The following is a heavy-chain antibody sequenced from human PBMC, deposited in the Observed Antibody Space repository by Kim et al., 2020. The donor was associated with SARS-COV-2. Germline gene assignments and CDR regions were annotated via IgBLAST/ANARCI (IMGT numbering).Heavy chain of an antibody. Sequence: NENGSKKYCMDSVKGRITISRDNAQDSLYLQMNSLRAEDTALYYCVRGVDSWGQGTLVTVSS. V-gene: IGHV3-7*01. J-gene: IGHJ4*02. CDR2: NENGSKK. CDR3: VRGVDS.